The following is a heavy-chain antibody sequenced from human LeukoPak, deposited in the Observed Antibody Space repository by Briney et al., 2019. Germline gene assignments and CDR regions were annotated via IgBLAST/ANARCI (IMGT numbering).Heavy chain of an antibody. V-gene: IGHV3-49*03. J-gene: IGHJ4*02. Sequence: GGSLRLSCTASGFTFGDYGMSWFRQAPGKGLEWVGFIRSKIYGGTPEYAASVKGRFTISRDDSKGIAYLQMNSLKTEDTAVYYCTRDQTPYYWGQGTLVTVSS. CDR1: GFTFGDYG. CDR2: IRSKIYGGTP. CDR3: TRDQTPYY.